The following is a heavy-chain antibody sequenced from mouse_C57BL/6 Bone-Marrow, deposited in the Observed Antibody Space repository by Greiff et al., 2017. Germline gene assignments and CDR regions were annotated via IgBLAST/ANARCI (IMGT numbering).Heavy chain of an antibody. CDR3: ARDSADGYNY. J-gene: IGHJ2*01. Sequence: VQLKESGGGLVKPGGSLKLSCAASGFTFSSYAMSWVRQTPEKRLEWVATISDGGSYTYYPDNVKGRFPISRDNAKNNLYRQMSHLKSEDTAMYYGARDSADGYNYWGQGTTLTVSS. D-gene: IGHD2-3*01. CDR2: ISDGGSYT. V-gene: IGHV5-4*01. CDR1: GFTFSSYA.